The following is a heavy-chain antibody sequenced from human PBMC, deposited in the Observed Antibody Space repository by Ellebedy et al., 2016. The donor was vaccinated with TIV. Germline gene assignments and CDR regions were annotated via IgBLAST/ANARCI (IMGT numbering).Heavy chain of an antibody. CDR1: GDSIRSGDYY. D-gene: IGHD3-16*02. CDR2: IFYSGST. CDR3: ARGASFGGVIALDH. Sequence: LRLXCTISGDSIRSGDYYWSWIRQHPGKGLEWIGYIFYSGSTYYNPSLKSRVIISLDMSKNQFSLKLNSVTAADTAVYFCARGASFGGVIALDHWGPGTLVTVSS. J-gene: IGHJ4*02. V-gene: IGHV4-31*03.